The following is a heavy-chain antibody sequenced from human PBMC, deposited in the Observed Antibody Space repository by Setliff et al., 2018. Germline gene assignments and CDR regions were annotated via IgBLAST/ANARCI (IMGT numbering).Heavy chain of an antibody. J-gene: IGHJ5*02. Sequence: SETLSLTCAVSGGSLNSGSYYWSWIRQSTERGLEWLGRLHTSGSTTYNPALNSRVTISVDTSTNQFSLRLTSLTAADTAVYFCARDNTIWGATDHWGQGTLVTVSS. V-gene: IGHV4-61*02. CDR3: ARDNTIWGATDH. D-gene: IGHD1-26*01. CDR2: LHTSGST. CDR1: GGSLNSGSYY.